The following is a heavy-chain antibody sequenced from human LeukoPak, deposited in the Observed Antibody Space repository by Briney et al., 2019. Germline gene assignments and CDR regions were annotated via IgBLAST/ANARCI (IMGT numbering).Heavy chain of an antibody. CDR3: ARDQHFSSDF. J-gene: IGHJ4*02. V-gene: IGHV3-48*02. D-gene: IGHD6-13*01. CDR1: GFTFINYC. Sequence: GGPLRLSCAVSGFTFINYCMNWVGQAPGKGLEWVSYIDGGSNTIYYADSVKGRFTISRDNAKNSLYLQMNSLRDEDTAVYYCARDQHFSSDFWGQGTVVTVSS. CDR2: IDGGSNTI.